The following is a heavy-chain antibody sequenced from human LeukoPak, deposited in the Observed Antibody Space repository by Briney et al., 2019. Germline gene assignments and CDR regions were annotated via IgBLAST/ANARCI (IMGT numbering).Heavy chain of an antibody. CDR2: IKQDGSEK. Sequence: GGSLRLSCAASGFTFSSYWMSWVRQAPGKGLEWVANIKQDGSEKYYVDSVKGRFTISKDNAKNSLYLQMNSLRAEGTAVYYCARGPPISGGDPWAYDAFDIWGQGTMVTVSS. D-gene: IGHD2-21*01. CDR3: ARGPPISGGDPWAYDAFDI. CDR1: GFTFSSYW. V-gene: IGHV3-7*01. J-gene: IGHJ3*02.